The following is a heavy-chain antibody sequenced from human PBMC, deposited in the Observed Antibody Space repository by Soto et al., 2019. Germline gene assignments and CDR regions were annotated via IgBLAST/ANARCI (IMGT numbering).Heavy chain of an antibody. V-gene: IGHV4-61*01. D-gene: IGHD3-10*01. CDR1: GGSVSSESYY. CDR3: ARDTYNYGSDWFDP. CDR2: IYSSGST. Sequence: PSETLSLTCTVSGGSVSSESYYWSWIRQPPGKGLEWIGYIYSSGSTNYNPSLESRVTISVDTSKNQFSLKLSSVTAADTAVYYCARDTYNYGSDWFDPWGQGNLVTVSS. J-gene: IGHJ5*02.